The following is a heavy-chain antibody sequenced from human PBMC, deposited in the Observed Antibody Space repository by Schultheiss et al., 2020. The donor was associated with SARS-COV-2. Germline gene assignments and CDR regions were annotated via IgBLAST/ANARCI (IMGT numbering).Heavy chain of an antibody. J-gene: IGHJ4*02. V-gene: IGHV4-31*03. CDR3: ARGRPSSGCIDY. D-gene: IGHD6-19*01. CDR2: INHSGST. CDR1: GGSISSGGYY. Sequence: SQTLSLTCTVSGGSISSGGYYWSWIRQHPGKGLEWIGEINHSGSTNYNPSLKSRVTISVDTSKNQFSLKLSSVTAADTAVYYCARGRPSSGCIDYWGQGTLVTVSS.